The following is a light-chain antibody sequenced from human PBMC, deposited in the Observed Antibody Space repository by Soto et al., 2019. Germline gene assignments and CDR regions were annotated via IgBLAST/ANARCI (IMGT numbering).Light chain of an antibody. Sequence: QSVLTQPASVSGSPGLSIAISCTGTSSDVGGYNYVSWYQQHPGKAPKLITYDVSNRPSGVSNRFSGSKSGNTASLTISGLQAEDEADYYCSSFTSSSTRVFGTGTKVTVL. CDR3: SSFTSSSTRV. CDR2: DVS. CDR1: SSDVGGYNY. J-gene: IGLJ1*01. V-gene: IGLV2-14*03.